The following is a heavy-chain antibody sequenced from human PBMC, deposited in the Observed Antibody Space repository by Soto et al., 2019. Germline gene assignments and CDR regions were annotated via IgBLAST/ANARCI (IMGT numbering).Heavy chain of an antibody. Sequence: ASVKVSCKASGYTFTSYDINWVRQATGQGLEWMGWMNPNSGNTGYAQKFQGRVTMTRNTSISTAYMELSSLRSEDTAVYYCASAADRYNWKVAGWFDPWGQGTLVTVSS. CDR1: GYTFTSYD. CDR3: ASAADRYNWKVAGWFDP. V-gene: IGHV1-8*01. J-gene: IGHJ5*02. CDR2: MNPNSGNT. D-gene: IGHD1-20*01.